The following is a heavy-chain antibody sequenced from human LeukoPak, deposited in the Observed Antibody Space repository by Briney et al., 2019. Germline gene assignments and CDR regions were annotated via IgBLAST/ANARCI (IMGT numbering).Heavy chain of an antibody. D-gene: IGHD5-24*01. Sequence: GGSLRLSCAATGFTFSNAWMSWVRQAPGKGLEWVGRIKSKTDGGTTDYAAPVKGRFTISRDTPKNTLYLQMNSLRAEDTAVYYCAKVADGYNPGFDYWGQGTLVTVSS. V-gene: IGHV3-15*01. J-gene: IGHJ4*02. CDR2: IKSKTDGGTT. CDR3: AKVADGYNPGFDY. CDR1: GFTFSNAW.